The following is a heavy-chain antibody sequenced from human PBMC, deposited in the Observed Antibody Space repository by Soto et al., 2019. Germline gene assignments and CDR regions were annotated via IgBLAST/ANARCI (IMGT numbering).Heavy chain of an antibody. J-gene: IGHJ6*03. CDR1: GFTFSSYW. Sequence: PGGSLRLSCAASGFTFSSYWMSWVRQAPGKGLEWVANIKQDGSEKYYVDSVKGRFTISRDNAKNSLYLQMNSLRAEDTAVYYCARVLAAAKGYYYYYMDVWGKGTTVTVSS. CDR3: ARVLAAAKGYYYYYMDV. V-gene: IGHV3-7*01. D-gene: IGHD6-13*01. CDR2: IKQDGSEK.